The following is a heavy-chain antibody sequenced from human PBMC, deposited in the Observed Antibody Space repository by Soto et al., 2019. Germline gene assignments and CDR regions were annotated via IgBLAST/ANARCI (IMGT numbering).Heavy chain of an antibody. CDR2: ISYDGSNK. J-gene: IGHJ6*02. CDR1: GFTFSSYA. V-gene: IGHV3-30-3*01. CDR3: ARESSSSWSPEHYYYGMDV. D-gene: IGHD6-13*01. Sequence: GGSLRLSCAASGFTFSSYAMHWVRQAPGKGLEWVAVISYDGSNKYYADSVKGRFTISRDNSKNTLYLQMNSLRAEDTAVYYCARESSSSWSPEHYYYGMDVWGQGTTVTVSS.